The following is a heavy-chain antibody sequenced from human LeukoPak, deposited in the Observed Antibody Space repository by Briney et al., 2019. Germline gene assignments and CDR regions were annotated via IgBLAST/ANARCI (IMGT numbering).Heavy chain of an antibody. CDR1: GGTFSSYA. Sequence: ASVKVSCKASGGTFSSYAISWVRQAPGQGLEWMGRIIPILGIANYAQKFQGRVTITADESTSTAFMDLSSLRSEDTAVYYCARGKLGYYYYHMDAWGKGTTATVSS. J-gene: IGHJ6*03. CDR3: ARGKLGYYYYHMDA. D-gene: IGHD3-3*02. V-gene: IGHV1-69*04. CDR2: IIPILGIA.